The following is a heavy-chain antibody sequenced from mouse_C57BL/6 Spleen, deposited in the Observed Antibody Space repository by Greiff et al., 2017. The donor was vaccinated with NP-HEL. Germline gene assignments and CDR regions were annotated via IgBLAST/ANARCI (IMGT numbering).Heavy chain of an antibody. CDR1: GYAFSSSW. CDR3: ASYYGSSYNWYFDV. D-gene: IGHD1-1*01. CDR2: IYPGDGDT. V-gene: IGHV1-82*01. Sequence: VQLQESGPELVKPGASVKISCKASGYAFSSSWMNWVKQRPGTGLEWIGRIYPGDGDTNYNGKFKGKATLTADKSSSTAYMQLSSLTSEDSAVYFCASYYGSSYNWYFDVWGTGTTVTVSS. J-gene: IGHJ1*03.